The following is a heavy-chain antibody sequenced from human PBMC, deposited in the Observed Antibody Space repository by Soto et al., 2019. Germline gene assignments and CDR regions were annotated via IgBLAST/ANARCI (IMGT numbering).Heavy chain of an antibody. D-gene: IGHD3-10*01. V-gene: IGHV4-59*01. Sequence: SETLSLTCTVSGGSISSYYWSWIRQPPGKGLEWIGYIYYSGSTNYNPSLKSRVTISVDTSKNQFSLKLSSVTAADTAVYYCARDRGSGSYYGFDPRGQGTLVTVSS. CDR1: GGSISSYY. CDR3: ARDRGSGSYYGFDP. J-gene: IGHJ5*02. CDR2: IYYSGST.